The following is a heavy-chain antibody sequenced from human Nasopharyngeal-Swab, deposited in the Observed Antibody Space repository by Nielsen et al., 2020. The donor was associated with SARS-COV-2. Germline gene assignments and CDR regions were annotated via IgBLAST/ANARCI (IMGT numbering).Heavy chain of an antibody. CDR2: IIPNSGGA. Sequence: ASVKVSCKASGYTFSGYYIHWVRQAPGQGLEWMGWIIPNSGGASYAQKFQGGVTLTRDMSISTVYLELHRLRSDDTAVYYCARDRGRYFDFWSSSSLNYNYAMDVWGQGTTVTVSS. J-gene: IGHJ6*02. V-gene: IGHV1-2*02. CDR3: ARDRGRYFDFWSSSSLNYNYAMDV. CDR1: GYTFSGYY. D-gene: IGHD3-3*01.